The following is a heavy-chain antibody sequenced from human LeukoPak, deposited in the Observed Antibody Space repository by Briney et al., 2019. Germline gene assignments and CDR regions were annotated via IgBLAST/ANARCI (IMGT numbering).Heavy chain of an antibody. CDR2: ISWNSGSI. D-gene: IGHD6-19*01. J-gene: IGHJ4*02. V-gene: IGHV3-9*01. CDR3: AKDASQWLVTYYFDY. CDR1: GFTFDDYA. Sequence: PGRSLRLSCAASGFTFDDYAMHWVRQAPGKGLEWVSGISWNSGSIGYADSVKGRFTISRDNAKNSLYLQMNSLRAVDTALYYCAKDASQWLVTYYFDYWGQGTLVTVSS.